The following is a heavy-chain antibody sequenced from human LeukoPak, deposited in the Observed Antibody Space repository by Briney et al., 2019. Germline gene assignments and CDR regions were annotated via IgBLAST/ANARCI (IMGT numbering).Heavy chain of an antibody. CDR1: GYTFTSYD. CDR2: MNPNSGNT. V-gene: IGHV1-8*01. Sequence: ASVKVSCKASGYTFTSYDINWVRQATGQGLEWMGWMNPNSGNTGYARKFQGRVTMTRNTSISTAYMELSSLRSEDTAVYYCATKYSSSWFGDPYYYGMDVWGQGTTVTVSS. CDR3: ATKYSSSWFGDPYYYGMDV. J-gene: IGHJ6*02. D-gene: IGHD6-13*01.